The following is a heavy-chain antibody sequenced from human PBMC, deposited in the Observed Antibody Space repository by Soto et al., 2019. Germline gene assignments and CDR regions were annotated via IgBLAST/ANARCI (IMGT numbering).Heavy chain of an antibody. Sequence: GGSLRLSCAASGFTFNYYPMHWVLQAPGKGLEWVAVVSFDGSNKYYADSVKGRFTISKDNSKNTLYLQMNSLRREDTAVYYCARLPGPLVAVLYIYPLDGREAMSDVDVWGQGTTVTV. CDR2: VSFDGSNK. J-gene: IGHJ6*02. D-gene: IGHD6-19*01. CDR3: ARLPGPLVAVLYIYPLDGREAMSDVDV. V-gene: IGHV3-30-3*01. CDR1: GFTFNYYP.